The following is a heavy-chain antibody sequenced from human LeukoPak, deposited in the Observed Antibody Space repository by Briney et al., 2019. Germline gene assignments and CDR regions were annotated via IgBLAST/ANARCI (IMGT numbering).Heavy chain of an antibody. V-gene: IGHV4-4*07. CDR3: ARTVRVRGVMKNRGVARYYYHMDV. CDR1: GGSISGYY. Sequence: SETLSLTCTVSGGSISGYYWTWIRQPAGRGLEWIGRFYDSGNTNYNPSLKSRVTMSVDTSMNQVSLNMRSVTAADTADYYCARTVRVRGVMKNRGVARYYYHMDVWGKGTTVTVS. J-gene: IGHJ6*03. D-gene: IGHD3-10*01. CDR2: FYDSGNT.